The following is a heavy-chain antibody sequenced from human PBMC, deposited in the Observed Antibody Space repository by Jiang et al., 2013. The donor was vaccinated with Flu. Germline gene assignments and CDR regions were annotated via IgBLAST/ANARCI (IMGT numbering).Heavy chain of an antibody. D-gene: IGHD4-11*01. J-gene: IGHJ4*02. CDR2: IYYSGST. CDR3: ARRPLGPLQPFDY. CDR1: GGSISSSSYY. V-gene: IGHV4-39*01. Sequence: SGSGLVKPSETLSLTCTVSGGSISSSSYYWGWIRQPPGKGLEWIGSIYYSGSTYYNPSLKSRVTISVDTSKNQFSLKLSSVTAADTAVYYCARRPLGPLQPFDYWGQGTLVTSPQ.